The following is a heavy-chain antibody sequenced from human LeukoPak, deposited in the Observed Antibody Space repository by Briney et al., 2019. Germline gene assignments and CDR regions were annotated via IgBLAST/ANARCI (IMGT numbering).Heavy chain of an antibody. Sequence: GGSLRLSCEASGFIFSNYGMHRVRQAPGKGLEWLALIWYDGQTKFYADSVKGRFTISRDNSGNTLFLHMTSLRVEDTAVYYCAREWGRIAVAGGPGYWGQGALVTVSS. D-gene: IGHD6-19*01. V-gene: IGHV3-33*01. J-gene: IGHJ4*02. CDR1: GFIFSNYG. CDR2: IWYDGQTK. CDR3: AREWGRIAVAGGPGY.